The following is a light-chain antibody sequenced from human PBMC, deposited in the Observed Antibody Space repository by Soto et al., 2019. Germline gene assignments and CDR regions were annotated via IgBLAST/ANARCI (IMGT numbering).Light chain of an antibody. CDR2: TVS. Sequence: DVVMTQSPLSLPVTLGQPASISCRSSQSLVHSDGNTYLNWFHQRPGQSPRRLIYTVSIRDSGVPDRFSGSGSGTDLTLTISRVEAEDVGVYACTHGTRWPRSFGGGTKAETK. V-gene: IGKV2-30*02. J-gene: IGKJ4*01. CDR1: QSLVHSDGNTY. CDR3: THGTRWPRS.